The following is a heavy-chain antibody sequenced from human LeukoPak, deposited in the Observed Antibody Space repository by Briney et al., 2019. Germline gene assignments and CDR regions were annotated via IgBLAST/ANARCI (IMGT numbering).Heavy chain of an antibody. D-gene: IGHD6-13*01. CDR2: ISSSSSYI. V-gene: IGHV3-21*01. Sequence: GGSLRLSCAASGFTFSSYSMNWVRQAPGRGLEWVSSISSSSSYIYYADSVKGRFTISRDNAKNSLYLQMNSLRAEDTAVYYCARVDPYDGGSSWYFSQAGYFDYWGQGTLVTVSS. J-gene: IGHJ4*02. CDR1: GFTFSSYS. CDR3: ARVDPYDGGSSWYFSQAGYFDY.